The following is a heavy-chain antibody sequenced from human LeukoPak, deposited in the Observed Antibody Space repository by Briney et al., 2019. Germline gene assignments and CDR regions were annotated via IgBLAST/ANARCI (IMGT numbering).Heavy chain of an antibody. J-gene: IGHJ4*02. CDR3: ARATLMVRGVKGPFDY. D-gene: IGHD3-10*01. Sequence: SETLSLTCTVSGGSISSGGYYWSWIRQHPGKGLDWIGYTYYSGSTYYNPSLKSRVTISVDTSKNQFSLKLSSVTAADTAVYYCARATLMVRGVKGPFDYWGQGTLVTVSS. CDR2: TYYSGST. CDR1: GGSISSGGYY. V-gene: IGHV4-31*03.